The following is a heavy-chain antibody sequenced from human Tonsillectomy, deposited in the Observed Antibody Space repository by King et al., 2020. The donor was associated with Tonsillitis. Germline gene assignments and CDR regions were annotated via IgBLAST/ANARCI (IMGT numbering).Heavy chain of an antibody. V-gene: IGHV3-30*18. Sequence: VQLVESGGGVVQPGRSLRLSCAASGFTFSSYGMHWVRQAPGKGLEWVAVISYDGSNKYYADSVKGRFTISRDNSKNTLYMQMNSLRGEDTAVYYCAKDWGLGYCSSTSCPYYYGMDVWRQGTTVTVSS. CDR3: AKDWGLGYCSSTSCPYYYGMDV. CDR2: ISYDGSNK. CDR1: GFTFSSYG. D-gene: IGHD2-2*01. J-gene: IGHJ6*02.